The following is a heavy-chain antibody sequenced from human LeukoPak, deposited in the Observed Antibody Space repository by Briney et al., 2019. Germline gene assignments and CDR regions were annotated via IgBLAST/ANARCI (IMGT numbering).Heavy chain of an antibody. CDR2: IYSGGST. V-gene: IGHV3-53*01. Sequence: PGGSLRLSCAASGFTVSSNYMSWVRQAPGKGLEWVSVIYSGGSTYYADSVKGRFTISRDNSKNTLYLQMNSLRAEDTAVYYCARDGPLRYFDNWGQGTLVTVSS. CDR3: ARDGPLRYFDN. D-gene: IGHD3-9*01. J-gene: IGHJ4*02. CDR1: GFTVSSNY.